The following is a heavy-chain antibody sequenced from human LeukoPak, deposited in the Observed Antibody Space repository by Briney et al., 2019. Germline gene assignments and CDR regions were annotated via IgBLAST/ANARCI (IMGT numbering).Heavy chain of an antibody. J-gene: IGHJ4*02. D-gene: IGHD3-22*01. CDR1: GGSVSSGSYY. CDR2: IYYSGST. V-gene: IGHV4-61*01. CDR3: ARARNHYDSSGYSVYYFDY. Sequence: SETLSLTCTVSGGSVSSGSYYWSWIRQPPGKGLEWIGYIYYSGSTNYNPSLKSRVTISVDTSKNQFSLKLSSVTAADTAVYYCARARNHYDSSGYSVYYFDYWGQGTLVTVSS.